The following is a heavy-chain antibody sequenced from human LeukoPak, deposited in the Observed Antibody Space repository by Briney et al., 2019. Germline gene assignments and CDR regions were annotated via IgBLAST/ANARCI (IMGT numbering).Heavy chain of an antibody. CDR2: LSWISGSI. J-gene: IGHJ6*02. D-gene: IGHD6-6*01. CDR3: AKDMDKYSSSSDYYYYYGMDV. V-gene: IGHV3-9*01. Sequence: GGPLNLPGPPSGFPFVVFPMHGSRQPQGRAWGGVSVLSWISGSIGYADSVKGRFTISRDNAKNSLYLQMNSLRAEDTALYYCAKDMDKYSSSSDYYYYYGMDVWGQGTTVTVSS. CDR1: GFPFVVFP.